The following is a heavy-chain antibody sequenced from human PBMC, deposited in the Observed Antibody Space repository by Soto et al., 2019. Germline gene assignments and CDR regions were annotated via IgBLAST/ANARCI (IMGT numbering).Heavy chain of an antibody. V-gene: IGHV3-33*01. Sequence: PGGSVRLSCAASGFTFISYGMHWVRQAPGKGLECVAVIWYDGSNKYYADSVKGRFTISRDNSKNTLYLQMNSLRAEDTAVYYCVGGSPYYYYGMDVWGQGNTVTVSS. CDR2: IWYDGSNK. J-gene: IGHJ6*02. CDR1: GFTFISYG. D-gene: IGHD6-25*01. CDR3: VGGSPYYYYGMDV.